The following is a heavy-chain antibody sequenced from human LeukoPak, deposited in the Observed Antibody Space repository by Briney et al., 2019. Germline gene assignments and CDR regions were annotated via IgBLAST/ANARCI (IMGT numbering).Heavy chain of an antibody. CDR2: IYYSGST. CDR3: ARGLRNWNYGDFPGRKYYFDY. CDR1: GGSISSGGYY. D-gene: IGHD1-7*01. J-gene: IGHJ4*02. V-gene: IGHV4-31*03. Sequence: SETLSLTCTVSGGSISSGGYYWSWIRQHPGKGLEWIGYIYYSGSTYYNPSLKSRVTISVDTSKNQFSLKLSSVTAADTAVYYCARGLRNWNYGDFPGRKYYFDYWGQGTLVTVSS.